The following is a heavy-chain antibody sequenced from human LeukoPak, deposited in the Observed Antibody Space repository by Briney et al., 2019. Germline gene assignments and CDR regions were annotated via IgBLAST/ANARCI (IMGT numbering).Heavy chain of an antibody. CDR1: GGSINSGGYY. Sequence: SETLSLTCTVSGGSINSGGYYWTWIRQPPGEGLEWIAYFSHSGSTFYNPSLKSRVTISLDTSKNQFSLRLNSVTAADTALYFCARTTVDSAIVGAYWGQGTLVTVSS. CDR3: ARTTVDSAIVGAY. V-gene: IGHV4-30-2*01. CDR2: FSHSGST. J-gene: IGHJ4*02. D-gene: IGHD5-18*01.